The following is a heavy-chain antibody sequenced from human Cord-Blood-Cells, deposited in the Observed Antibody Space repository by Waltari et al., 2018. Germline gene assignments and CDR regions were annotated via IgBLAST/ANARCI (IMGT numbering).Heavy chain of an antibody. V-gene: IGHV3-9*01. CDR1: GFTFDDYA. CDR2: ISWNSGSI. D-gene: IGHD1-7*01. Sequence: EVQLVESGGGLVQPGRSLRLSCAASGFTFDDYAMHWVRQAPGKGLEWVSGISWNSGSIGYADSVKGRLTISRDNAKNSLYLQMNSLRAEDTALYYCAKAHNWNYKTGAFDIWGQGTMVTVSS. J-gene: IGHJ3*02. CDR3: AKAHNWNYKTGAFDI.